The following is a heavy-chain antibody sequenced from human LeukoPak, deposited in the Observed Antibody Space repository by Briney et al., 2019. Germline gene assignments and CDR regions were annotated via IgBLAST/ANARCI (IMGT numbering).Heavy chain of an antibody. V-gene: IGHV4-34*01. Sequence: SETLSLTCAVYGGSFSGYYWSWIRQPPGKGLEWMGEINHSGSTNYNPSLKSRVTISVDTSKNQFSLKLSSVTAADTAVYYCARVVPAAEDAFDIWGQGTMVTVSS. J-gene: IGHJ3*02. CDR3: ARVVPAAEDAFDI. CDR1: GGSFSGYY. D-gene: IGHD2-2*01. CDR2: INHSGST.